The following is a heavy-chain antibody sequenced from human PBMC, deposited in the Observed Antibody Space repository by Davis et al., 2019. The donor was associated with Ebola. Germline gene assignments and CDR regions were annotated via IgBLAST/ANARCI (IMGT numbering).Heavy chain of an antibody. Sequence: PGGSLRLSCAASGFTFSSYSMNWVRQAPGKGLEWVSYISSSSSTIYYADSVKGRFTISRDNAKNSLYLQMNSLRDEDTAVYYCARAYSSSWHYYYGMDVWGQGTTVTVSS. CDR3: ARAYSSSWHYYYGMDV. J-gene: IGHJ6*02. CDR2: ISSSSSTI. V-gene: IGHV3-48*02. D-gene: IGHD6-13*01. CDR1: GFTFSSYS.